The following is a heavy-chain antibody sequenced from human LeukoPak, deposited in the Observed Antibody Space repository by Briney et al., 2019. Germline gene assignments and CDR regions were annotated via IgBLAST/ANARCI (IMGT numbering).Heavy chain of an antibody. Sequence: GGSLRLSCAASGFTFSSYSMNWVRQAPGKGLEWVSYISRSSSTIYYADSVKGRFTISRDNAKNSVYLQMNSLRAEDTAVYYCARGGVLYYYYIDVWGKGTTVTISS. CDR2: ISRSSSTI. V-gene: IGHV3-48*01. CDR3: ARGGVLYYYYIDV. CDR1: GFTFSSYS. J-gene: IGHJ6*03. D-gene: IGHD3-3*01.